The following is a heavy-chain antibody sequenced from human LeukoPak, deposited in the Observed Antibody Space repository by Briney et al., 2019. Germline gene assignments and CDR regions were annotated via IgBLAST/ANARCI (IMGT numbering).Heavy chain of an antibody. J-gene: IGHJ5*02. V-gene: IGHV3-53*05. D-gene: IGHD5-18*01. CDR3: TRDRAGIQRWAEFDL. Sequence: GGSLRLSCTASGFTVRGTLMDWVRQAPGKGLEWVSVIYDDDRTVYTDSVKGRFTFSRDNSKNMVYLQMNSLRPEDSAVYFCTRDRAGIQRWAEFDLWGPGTLITVSS. CDR1: GFTVRGTL. CDR2: IYDDDRT.